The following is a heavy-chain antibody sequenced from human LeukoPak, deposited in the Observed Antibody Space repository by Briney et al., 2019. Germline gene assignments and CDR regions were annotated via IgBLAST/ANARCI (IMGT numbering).Heavy chain of an antibody. CDR3: ARLPNRSGCCDY. V-gene: IGHV4-39*01. J-gene: IGHJ4*02. CDR2: IHYSGST. CDR1: AGSISVSSYH. D-gene: IGHD3-22*01. Sequence: PSETLSLTCTVSAGSISVSSYHCGWIRQPPGKGLEWIGSIHYSGSTYYNPSLKSRVTISVDTSKNQFSLKLTSVTAADTAVYFCARLPNRSGCCDYWGQGTLVTVSS.